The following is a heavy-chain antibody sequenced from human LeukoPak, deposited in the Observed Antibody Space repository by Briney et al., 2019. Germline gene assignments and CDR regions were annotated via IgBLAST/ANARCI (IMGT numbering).Heavy chain of an antibody. Sequence: ASVKVSCKTSGYPFTNYGINWVRQAPGQGLEWMGWISPYNGKTNYARKIQDRVTLTTDTSTTTVYMELRSLRSDDTAVYYCATGGSNWNYQYYFEFWGQGTLVTVSS. V-gene: IGHV1-18*01. CDR3: ATGGSNWNYQYYFEF. CDR2: ISPYNGKT. CDR1: GYPFTNYG. J-gene: IGHJ4*02. D-gene: IGHD1-7*01.